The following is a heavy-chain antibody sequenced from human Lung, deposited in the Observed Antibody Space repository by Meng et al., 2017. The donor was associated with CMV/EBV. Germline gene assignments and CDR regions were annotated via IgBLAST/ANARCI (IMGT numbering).Heavy chain of an antibody. CDR1: GYTFTSYY. V-gene: IGHV1-46*01. CDR3: ARDNEDPEGYQLLYKRESWFDP. D-gene: IGHD2-2*02. J-gene: IGHJ5*02. Sequence: ASVKVSCKASGYTFTSYYMHWVRQAPGQGLEWMGIINPSGGSTSYAQKFQGRVTMTRDTSTSTVYMELSSLRSEDTAVYYCARDNEDPEGYQLLYKRESWFDPWGQGTLVTFSS. CDR2: INPSGGST.